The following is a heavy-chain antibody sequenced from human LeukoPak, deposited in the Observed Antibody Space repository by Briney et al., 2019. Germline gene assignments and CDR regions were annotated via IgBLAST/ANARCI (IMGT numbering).Heavy chain of an antibody. Sequence: SETLSLTCTVSGGSISSSSYYWGWIRQPPGKGLEWIGSIYYSGSTYYNPSLKSRVTISVDTSKNQFSLKLSSVTAADTAVYYCARQRRVRGVIGYYFDYWGQGTLVTVSS. CDR1: GGSISSSSYY. V-gene: IGHV4-39*01. D-gene: IGHD3-10*01. CDR2: IYYSGST. J-gene: IGHJ4*02. CDR3: ARQRRVRGVIGYYFDY.